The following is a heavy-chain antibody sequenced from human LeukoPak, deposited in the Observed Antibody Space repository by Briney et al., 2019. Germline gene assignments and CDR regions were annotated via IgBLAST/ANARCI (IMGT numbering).Heavy chain of an antibody. CDR2: ISSSSSYI. Sequence: GGSLRPSCAASGFTFSSYSMNWVRQAPGKGLEWVSSISSSSSYIYYSDSVKGRFTISRDNAKNSLYLQMNSLRAEDTAVYYCARVGVRYSSGGTFDYWGQGIQVTVSS. D-gene: IGHD6-19*01. V-gene: IGHV3-21*01. CDR1: GFTFSSYS. J-gene: IGHJ4*02. CDR3: ARVGVRYSSGGTFDY.